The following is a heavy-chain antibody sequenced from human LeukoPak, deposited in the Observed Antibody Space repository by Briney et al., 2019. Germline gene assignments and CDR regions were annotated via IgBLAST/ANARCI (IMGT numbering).Heavy chain of an antibody. CDR2: IYSGGST. V-gene: IGHV3-66*01. D-gene: IGHD1-26*01. CDR3: ARERWELLSGDY. CDR1: GLTVSSNY. Sequence: GGSLRLSCAASGLTVSSNYMSWVRQAPGKGLEWVSVIYSGGSTYYADSVKGRFTISRDNSKNTLYLQMNSLRAEDTAVYYCARERWELLSGDYWGQGTLVTVSS. J-gene: IGHJ4*02.